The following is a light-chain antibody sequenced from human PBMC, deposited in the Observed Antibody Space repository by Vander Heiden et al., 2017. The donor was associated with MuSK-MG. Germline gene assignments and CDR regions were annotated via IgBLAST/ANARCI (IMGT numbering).Light chain of an antibody. CDR2: YVS. CDR1: SRYVGGYIY. CDR3: SPYTSSSTLV. Sequence: QSALTQPASVSGSPGQSMTISFTGTSRYVGGYIYVALYQQSPGRARNLMIYYVSKRPAGVADRFSGSKSGNTASLTISGRQAEDEGEYYCSPYTSSSTLVFGGGTKLTVL. V-gene: IGLV2-14*01. J-gene: IGLJ2*01.